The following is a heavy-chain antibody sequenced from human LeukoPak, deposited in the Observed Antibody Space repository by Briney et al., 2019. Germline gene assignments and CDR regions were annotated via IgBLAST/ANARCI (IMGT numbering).Heavy chain of an antibody. Sequence: GGSLRLSCAASGFTVSSNYMSWVRQAPGKGLEWVSVIYSGGSTYYADSVKGRFTISRDNSKNTLYLQMNSLRAEDTAVYYCASRILSSGWYPYYYGMDVWGQGTTVTVSS. V-gene: IGHV3-66*01. J-gene: IGHJ6*02. D-gene: IGHD6-19*01. CDR3: ASRILSSGWYPYYYGMDV. CDR2: IYSGGST. CDR1: GFTVSSNY.